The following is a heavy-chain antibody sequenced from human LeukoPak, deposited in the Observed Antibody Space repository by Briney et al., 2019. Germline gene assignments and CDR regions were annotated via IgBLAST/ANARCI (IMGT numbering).Heavy chain of an antibody. V-gene: IGHV3-48*03. CDR2: ISGSGDIT. CDR1: RFTLSSYS. CDR3: ASHRGHP. Sequence: PGGSLRLSCAASRFTLSSYSMTWVRQAPGKGLEWVSSISGSGDITYYADSVKGRFTISRDNAKNSLYLQMNSLRAEDTAVYYCASHRGHPRGQGNLVTVFS. J-gene: IGHJ5*02.